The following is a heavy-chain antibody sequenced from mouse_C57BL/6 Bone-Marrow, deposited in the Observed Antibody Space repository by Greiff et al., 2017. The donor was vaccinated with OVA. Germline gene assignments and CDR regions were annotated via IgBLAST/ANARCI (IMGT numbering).Heavy chain of an antibody. J-gene: IGHJ1*03. CDR1: GYTFTSYW. CDR2: IDPSDSET. D-gene: IGHD2-10*01. Sequence: QVQLKQPGAELVRPGSSVKLSCKASGYTFTSYWMHWVKQRPIQGLEWIGNIDPSDSETHYNQKFKDKATLTVDKSSSTAYMQLSSLTSEDSAVYYCATYWGPYWYFDVWGTGTTVTVSS. V-gene: IGHV1-52*01. CDR3: ATYWGPYWYFDV.